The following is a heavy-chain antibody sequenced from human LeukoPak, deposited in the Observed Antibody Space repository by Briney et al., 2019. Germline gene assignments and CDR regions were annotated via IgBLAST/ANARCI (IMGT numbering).Heavy chain of an antibody. Sequence: GESLKISCXGSGYSFTTYWIGWVRQMAGKGLESMGIIYPGDSDTKYSPSFQGQVTISADRSISTAYLQWSSLKASDTAMYYCASGAGIAAPGTYDAFDIWGQGTMVTVSS. J-gene: IGHJ3*02. V-gene: IGHV5-51*01. D-gene: IGHD6-13*01. CDR1: GYSFTTYW. CDR2: IYPGDSDT. CDR3: ASGAGIAAPGTYDAFDI.